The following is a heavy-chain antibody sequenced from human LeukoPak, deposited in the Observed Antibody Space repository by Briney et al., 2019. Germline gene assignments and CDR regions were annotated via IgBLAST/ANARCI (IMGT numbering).Heavy chain of an antibody. Sequence: PSETLSLTCTVSGGSISSYYWSWIRQPPGKGLEWIGYIYYSGSTNYNPSLKSRVTISVDTSKNHFSLKLSSVTAADTAVYYCARGHYDILTGRYYYYYYMDVWGKGTTVTVSS. CDR3: ARGHYDILTGRYYYYYYMDV. CDR2: IYYSGST. V-gene: IGHV4-59*01. J-gene: IGHJ6*03. D-gene: IGHD3-9*01. CDR1: GGSISSYY.